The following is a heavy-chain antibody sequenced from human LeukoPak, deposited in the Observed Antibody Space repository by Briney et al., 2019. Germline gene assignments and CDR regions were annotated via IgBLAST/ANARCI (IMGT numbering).Heavy chain of an antibody. CDR1: AFTFSSYW. V-gene: IGHV3-74*01. CDR3: TRGSPGYSSSWLDF. D-gene: IGHD6-13*01. J-gene: IGHJ4*02. Sequence: GGSLRLSCATSAFTFSSYWMHWVRQAPGKGLVWVSRINSDGSSRSYADYVKGRFTISRDDAKNTLYLQMSGLSVDDTAIYYCTRGSPGYSSSWLDFWGQGILVTVSS. CDR2: INSDGSSR.